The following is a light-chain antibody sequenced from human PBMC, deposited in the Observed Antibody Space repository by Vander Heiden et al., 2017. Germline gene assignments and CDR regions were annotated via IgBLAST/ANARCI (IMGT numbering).Light chain of an antibody. CDR3: QVWDIPGVQWV. J-gene: IGLJ3*02. CDR2: TDV. V-gene: IGLV3-21*02. CDR1: NIGRLS. Sequence: SFVLTQAPSLSVAPGQTARITCGGNNIGRLSVHWFQHKAVQAPLMVVYTDVFRPSGIPERFSVSTSGNMATLSISRVEAEDEAYYYCQVWDIPGVQWVFGGGTKLTVL.